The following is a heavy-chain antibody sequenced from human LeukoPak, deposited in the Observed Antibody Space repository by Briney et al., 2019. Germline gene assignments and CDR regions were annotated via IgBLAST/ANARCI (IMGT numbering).Heavy chain of an antibody. D-gene: IGHD4-23*01. J-gene: IGHJ4*02. CDR3: ARSTVAHFGY. CDR1: GDSVFSNSVA. Sequence: SQTLSLTCAISGDSVFSNSVAWNWIRQSPSIGLEWLGRTYYRSEWYNDYAVSVKSRITINPDTSKNQFSLQLNSVTPEDTAVYYCARSTVAHFGYWGQGALVTVSS. CDR2: TYYRSEWYN. V-gene: IGHV6-1*01.